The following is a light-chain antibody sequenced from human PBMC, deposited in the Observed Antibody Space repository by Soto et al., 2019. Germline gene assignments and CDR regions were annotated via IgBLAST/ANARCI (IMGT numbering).Light chain of an antibody. CDR2: EAS. J-gene: IGKJ2*01. CDR3: QQRSKWPPYP. V-gene: IGKV3-11*01. CDR1: QSVDNY. Sequence: EIVLTQSLATLSLSPGERATLSCRASQSVDNYLPWYQQKPGQTPRLIIYEASIRATDIPVRFSGSGSGTDFTLPISSLEPEYFAVYYCQQRSKWPPYPFCQGNKAEIK.